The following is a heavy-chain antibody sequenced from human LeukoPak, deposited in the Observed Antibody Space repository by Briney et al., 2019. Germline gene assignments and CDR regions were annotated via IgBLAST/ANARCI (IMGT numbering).Heavy chain of an antibody. V-gene: IGHV4-59*01. CDR2: IYYSGST. CDR1: GGSISSYY. D-gene: IGHD6-13*01. CDR3: ARDYFHGRWSWFDP. J-gene: IGHJ5*02. Sequence: SETLSLTCTVSGGSISSYYWSWIRQPPGKGLEWIGYIYYSGSTNYNPSLKSRVTISVDTSKNQFSLKLSSVTAADTAVYYCARDYFHGRWSWFDPWGQGTLVTVSS.